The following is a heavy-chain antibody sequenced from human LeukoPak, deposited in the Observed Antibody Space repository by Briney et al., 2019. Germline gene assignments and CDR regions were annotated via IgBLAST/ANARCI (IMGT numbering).Heavy chain of an antibody. Sequence: HPGGSLRLSCAASGFTFSSYAMHWVRQAPGKGLEWVALIWYDGSNKNYADSVKGRFTISRDNSKNPLFLQMNSLRAEDTAVYYCAREASDAFDIWGQGTMVTVSS. J-gene: IGHJ3*02. CDR3: AREASDAFDI. CDR1: GFTFSSYA. V-gene: IGHV3-33*08. CDR2: IWYDGSNK.